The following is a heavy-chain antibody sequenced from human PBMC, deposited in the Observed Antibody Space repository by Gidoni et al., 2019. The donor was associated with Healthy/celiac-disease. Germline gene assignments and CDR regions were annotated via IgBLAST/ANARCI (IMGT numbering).Heavy chain of an antibody. Sequence: QVQLVESGGGVVQPGRSLRLSCAASGFTFSSYGMHWVRQAPGKGLEWVAVISYDGSNKDYADSVKGRFTISRDNSKNTLYLQMNSLRAEDTAVYYCAKALVRIAALDYWGQGTLVTVSS. D-gene: IGHD6-6*01. CDR1: GFTFSSYG. CDR3: AKALVRIAALDY. V-gene: IGHV3-30*18. CDR2: ISYDGSNK. J-gene: IGHJ4*02.